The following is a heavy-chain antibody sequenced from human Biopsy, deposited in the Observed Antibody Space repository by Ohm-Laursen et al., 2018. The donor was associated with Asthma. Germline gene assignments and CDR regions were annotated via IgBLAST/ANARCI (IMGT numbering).Heavy chain of an antibody. J-gene: IGHJ5*01. V-gene: IGHV4-31*03. CDR1: GGSINIGDYY. Sequence: SQTLSLTCPVSGGSINIGDYYWSWIRQHPVKGLEWIGYINYSGSTFYSPSLESRVTVSVDTSKNQFSLKLSSVTAADTAVYYCARDLSGYCTSSACYGFDSWGQGTLVTVSS. CDR3: ARDLSGYCTSSACYGFDS. CDR2: INYSGST. D-gene: IGHD2-8*01.